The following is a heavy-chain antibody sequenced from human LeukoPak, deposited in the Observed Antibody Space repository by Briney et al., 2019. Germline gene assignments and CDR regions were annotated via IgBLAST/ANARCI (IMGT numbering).Heavy chain of an antibody. Sequence: PSETLSLTCAVYGGSFSGYYWSWIRQPPGKGLEWIGEINHSGSTNYNPSLKSRVTISVDMSKNQFSLKLSSVTAADTAVYYCARAPNNFDYWGQGTLVTVSS. J-gene: IGHJ4*02. V-gene: IGHV4-34*01. D-gene: IGHD1/OR15-1a*01. CDR3: ARAPNNFDY. CDR1: GGSFSGYY. CDR2: INHSGST.